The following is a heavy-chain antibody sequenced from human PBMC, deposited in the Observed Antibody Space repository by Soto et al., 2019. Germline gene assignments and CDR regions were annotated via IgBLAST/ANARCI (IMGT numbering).Heavy chain of an antibody. CDR2: ISPSSGTI. CDR3: VRICSGDRCFNAFDI. V-gene: IGHV3-48*01. Sequence: GGSLRLSCAAYGFTFSDYSMNWVRQAPGKGLEWLSYISPSSGTIYQAHSMKGRFIISRDNAENSLYLQMNSLGAEDTAVYYCVRICSGDRCFNAFDIWGQGTMVTVSS. CDR1: GFTFSDYS. J-gene: IGHJ3*02. D-gene: IGHD2-15*01.